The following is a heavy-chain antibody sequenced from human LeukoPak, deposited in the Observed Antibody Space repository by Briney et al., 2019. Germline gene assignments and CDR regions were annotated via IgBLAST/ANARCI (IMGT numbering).Heavy chain of an antibody. V-gene: IGHV4-59*01. J-gene: IGHJ4*02. CDR3: ARGPYYYDF. CDR1: GGSLSSYY. D-gene: IGHD3-16*01. CDR2: INYSGST. Sequence: SSETLSLTCTVSGGSLSSYYWCWIRQPPGKGLEWIGYINYSGSTNYNPSLKSRVTMSVDTSKNQFSLKLSSVTAADTAMYYCARGPYYYDFWGQGTLVTVSS.